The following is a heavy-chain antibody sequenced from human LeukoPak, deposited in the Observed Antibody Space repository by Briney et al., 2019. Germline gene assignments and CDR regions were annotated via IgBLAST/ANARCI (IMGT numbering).Heavy chain of an antibody. D-gene: IGHD3-10*01. CDR2: IYTSGST. CDR1: GGSIRSYY. V-gene: IGHV4-4*07. J-gene: IGHJ6*02. CDR3: ARGLMVVRGVTSRYYYYGMDV. Sequence: TSETLSLTCTVSGGSIRSYYWSWIRQPAGKGLEWIGRIYTSGSTNYNPSLKSRVTMSVDTSKNQFSLKLSSVTAADTAVYYCARGLMVVRGVTSRYYYYGMDVWGQGTTVTVSS.